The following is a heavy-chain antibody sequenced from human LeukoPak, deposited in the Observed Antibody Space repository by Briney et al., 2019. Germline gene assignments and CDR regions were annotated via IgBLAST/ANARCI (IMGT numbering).Heavy chain of an antibody. CDR1: GGSISGYY. D-gene: IGHD2-2*01. CDR3: ARLFKVVPAAIHT. J-gene: IGHJ5*02. V-gene: IGHV4-59*01. Sequence: PSETLSLTCTVSGGSISGYYYNWIRQPPGKGLEWIGYIYYSGSTNYNPSLKSRVTISLDTSKNQFSLKLSSVTTAGTAVYYCARLFKVVPAAIHTWGQGTLVTVSS. CDR2: IYYSGST.